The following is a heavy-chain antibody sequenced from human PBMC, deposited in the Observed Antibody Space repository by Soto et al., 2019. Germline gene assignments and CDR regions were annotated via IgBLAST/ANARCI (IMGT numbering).Heavy chain of an antibody. D-gene: IGHD1-26*01. J-gene: IGHJ4*02. CDR2: ISYDGSNK. Sequence: PGGSLRLSCAASGFTFSSYAMHWVRQAPGKGLEWVAVISYDGSNKYYADSVKGRFTISRDNSKNTLYLQMNSLRAEDTAVYYCARDHGGSYLDYFDYWGQGTLVTVSS. V-gene: IGHV3-30-3*01. CDR1: GFTFSSYA. CDR3: ARDHGGSYLDYFDY.